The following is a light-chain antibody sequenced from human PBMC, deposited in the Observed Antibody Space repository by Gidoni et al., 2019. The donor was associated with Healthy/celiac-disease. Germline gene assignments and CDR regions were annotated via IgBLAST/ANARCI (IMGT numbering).Light chain of an antibody. CDR1: QGMSSY. CDR2: AAS. V-gene: IGKV1-9*01. Sequence: IQLTQSPSSLSASVGDRVTITCRASQGMSSYLAWYQQQPGKAPKLLIYAASTLQSGVPSRFSGSGSGTDFTLTISSLQPEDFATYYCQQLNSYPFTFGPXTKVDIK. J-gene: IGKJ3*01. CDR3: QQLNSYPFT.